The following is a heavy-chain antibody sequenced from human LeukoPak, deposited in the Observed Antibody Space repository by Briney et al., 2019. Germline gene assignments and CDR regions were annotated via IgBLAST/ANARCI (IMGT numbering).Heavy chain of an antibody. CDR3: AKDYYGSGSYGYFDY. CDR1: GFTFSSYG. V-gene: IGHV3-30*18. J-gene: IGHJ4*02. Sequence: TGGSLRLSCVASGFTFSSYGMQWVRQAPGKGLEWVAVISFDGSTKYYADSVKGRFTISRDNSKNTLYLQMNSLRAEDTAVYYCAKDYYGSGSYGYFDYWGQGTLVTVSS. CDR2: ISFDGSTK. D-gene: IGHD3-10*01.